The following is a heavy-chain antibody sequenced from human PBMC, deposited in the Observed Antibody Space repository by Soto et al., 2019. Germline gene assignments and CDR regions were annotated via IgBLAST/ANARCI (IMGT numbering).Heavy chain of an antibody. J-gene: IGHJ3*02. CDR1: GYTFTSYG. CDR2: ISAYNGNT. V-gene: IGHV1-18*01. Sequence: ASVKVSCKASGYTFTSYGISWVRQAPGQGLEWMGWISAYNGNTNYAQKLQGRVTMTTDTSTSTAYMELRSLRSDDTAVYYCARRVWQLVQGHDAFEIWGKGSMVPVAS. D-gene: IGHD6-13*01. CDR3: ARRVWQLVQGHDAFEI.